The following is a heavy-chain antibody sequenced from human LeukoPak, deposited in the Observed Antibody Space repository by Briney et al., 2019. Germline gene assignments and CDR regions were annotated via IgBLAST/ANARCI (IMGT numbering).Heavy chain of an antibody. Sequence: SETLTLTCTVSGGSISSSSYYWGWIRQPPGKGLEWIGSIYYTGSTYYNPSLKGRVTISVDTSTNQFSLKLSSVTAADTAVYYCARQGIVGTRRTTGYYMDVWGKGTTVTVSS. V-gene: IGHV4-39*01. CDR1: GGSISSSSYY. CDR2: IYYTGST. D-gene: IGHD2-21*01. J-gene: IGHJ6*03. CDR3: ARQGIVGTRRTTGYYMDV.